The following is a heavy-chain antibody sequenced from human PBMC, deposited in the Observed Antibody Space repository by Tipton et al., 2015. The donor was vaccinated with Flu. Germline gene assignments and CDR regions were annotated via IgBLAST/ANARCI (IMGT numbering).Heavy chain of an antibody. Sequence: TLSLTCTVSGYSINSGYYWGWIRQPPGKGLEWIGSIYHSGSTYYNPSLKSRVTISVDTSKNQFSLKLSSVTAADTAVYYCARAVTIFGVVIIQGYFDYWGQGTLVTVSS. CDR1: GYSINSGYY. CDR2: IYHSGST. V-gene: IGHV4-38-2*02. D-gene: IGHD3-3*01. J-gene: IGHJ4*02. CDR3: ARAVTIFGVVIIQGYFDY.